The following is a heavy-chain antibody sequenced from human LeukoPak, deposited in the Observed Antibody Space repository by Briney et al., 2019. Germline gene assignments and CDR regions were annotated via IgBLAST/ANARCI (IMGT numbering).Heavy chain of an antibody. D-gene: IGHD2-15*01. CDR3: VRESCSGGSCTYDPFDI. J-gene: IGHJ3*02. Sequence: GRSLRLSCAASGFTFSSYGMHWVRQAPGKGLEWVAVIWYDGSNKYYADSVKGRFTISRDNSKNTLYLQMNSLRAEDTAVYFCVRESCSGGSCTYDPFDIWGHGTMVTVST. V-gene: IGHV3-33*01. CDR1: GFTFSSYG. CDR2: IWYDGSNK.